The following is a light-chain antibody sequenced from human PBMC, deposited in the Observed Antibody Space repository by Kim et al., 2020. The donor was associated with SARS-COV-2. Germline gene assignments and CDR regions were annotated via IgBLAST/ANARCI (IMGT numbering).Light chain of an antibody. CDR1: SSDVGDYDY. J-gene: IGLJ3*02. Sequence: GQSFTISCTETSSDVGDYDYVSWYQQHPGKAPKLMIYDVSERPSGVSYRFSGSKSGNTASLTISRLRAEDEADYYCSSYTSSSTWVFGGGTQLTVL. CDR2: DVS. V-gene: IGLV2-14*03. CDR3: SSYTSSSTWV.